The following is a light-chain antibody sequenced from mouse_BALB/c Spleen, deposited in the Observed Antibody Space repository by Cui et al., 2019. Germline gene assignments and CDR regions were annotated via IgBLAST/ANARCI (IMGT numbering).Light chain of an antibody. CDR1: SGVSSSY. J-gene: IGKJ4*01. CDR2: SAS. V-gene: IGKV4-74*01. Sequence: QIVLTQSPAIMSASLRERVTMTCTASSGVSSSYLHWYQQKPGSSPKLWIYSASNLASGVPARFSGSGSGTSYSLTISSMEAEDAATYYCHHYHRSPFTFGSGTKLEIK. CDR3: HHYHRSPFT.